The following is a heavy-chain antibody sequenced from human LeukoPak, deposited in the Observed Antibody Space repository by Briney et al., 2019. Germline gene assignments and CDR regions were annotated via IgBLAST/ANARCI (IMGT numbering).Heavy chain of an antibody. CDR3: AKDLYLTGYSFDY. V-gene: IGHV3-30*18. J-gene: IGHJ4*02. CDR2: ISYDGSNK. D-gene: IGHD3-9*01. Sequence: GGSLRLSCAASGFTFSSYGMHWVRQAPGKGLEWVAVISYDGSNKYYADSVKGRFTISRDNSKNTLYLQMNSLRAEDTAVYYCAKDLYLTGYSFDYWGQGTLVTVSS. CDR1: GFTFSSYG.